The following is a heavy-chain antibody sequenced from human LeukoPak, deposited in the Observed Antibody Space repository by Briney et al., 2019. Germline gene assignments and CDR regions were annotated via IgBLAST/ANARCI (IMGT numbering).Heavy chain of an antibody. CDR1: GFTFSSYA. CDR2: ISGSSSSS. V-gene: IGHV3-23*01. D-gene: IGHD3-22*01. CDR3: VKEGEVVITHRFDS. J-gene: IGHJ4*02. Sequence: GSLRLSCAASGFTFSSYAMTWVRQAPGKGLEWVSGISGSSSSSYYADSVKGRFTIPRDYSNNTVYLQMNSLRAEDTAVYYCVKEGEVVITHRFDSWGQGTLVTVSS.